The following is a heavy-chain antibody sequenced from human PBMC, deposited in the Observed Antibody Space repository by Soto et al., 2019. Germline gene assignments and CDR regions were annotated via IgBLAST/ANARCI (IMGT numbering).Heavy chain of an antibody. CDR1: GYSFTSYW. CDR2: IYPGDSDT. D-gene: IGHD6-19*01. Sequence: GESLRISCKGSGYSFTSYWIGWVRQMPGKGLEWMGIIYPGDSDTRYSPSFQGQVTISADKSISTAYLQWSSLKASDTARYYCARLLAVAGTRAFDIWGQGTMVTVSS. CDR3: ARLLAVAGTRAFDI. V-gene: IGHV5-51*01. J-gene: IGHJ3*02.